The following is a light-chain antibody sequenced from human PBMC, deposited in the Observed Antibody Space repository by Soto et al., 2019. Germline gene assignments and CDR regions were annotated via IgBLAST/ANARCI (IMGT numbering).Light chain of an antibody. CDR3: QQTSNWPPEIT. CDR2: DSS. CDR1: QSVPRH. V-gene: IGKV3-11*01. J-gene: IGKJ5*01. Sequence: EIVLTQSPASLSLSPGETATVSCRASQSVPRHLAWYQQRPGLAPRLLIYDSSSRATGIPDRFSGSGSGTDFTLTISSLEPEDFAVYYCQQTSNWPPEITFGHGTRLEIK.